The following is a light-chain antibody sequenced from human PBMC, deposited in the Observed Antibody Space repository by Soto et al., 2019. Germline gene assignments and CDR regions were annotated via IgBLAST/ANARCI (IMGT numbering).Light chain of an antibody. Sequence: QSALTQPRSVSGSPGQSGTISCTGTSSDVGRYNYVSWYQHHPGKAPKLIIYDVTQRPSGVPDRFSGSKSGNTASLTISGLQADDEADYYCCSYAGSYVFGSGAKLTVL. J-gene: IGLJ1*01. CDR1: SSDVGRYNY. CDR3: CSYAGSYV. V-gene: IGLV2-11*01. CDR2: DVT.